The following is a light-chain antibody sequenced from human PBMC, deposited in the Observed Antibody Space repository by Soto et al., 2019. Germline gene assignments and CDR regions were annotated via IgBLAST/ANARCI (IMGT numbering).Light chain of an antibody. CDR1: QGIVRW. J-gene: IGKJ1*01. CDR3: QHYYGFSRT. CDR2: DAS. Sequence: DIHMTQSPSTLSASVGDKVTITCRASQGIVRWLAWYQQKPGKAPKLLIYDASSLESGVPSRFSGSGAGTEFTLTINSLQPDDFATYYCQHYYGFSRTFGQGTKVDI. V-gene: IGKV1-5*01.